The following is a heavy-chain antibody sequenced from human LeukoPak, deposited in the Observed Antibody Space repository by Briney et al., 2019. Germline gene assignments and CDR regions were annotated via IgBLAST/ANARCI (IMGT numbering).Heavy chain of an antibody. CDR1: GFTFRTYN. J-gene: IGHJ6*03. Sequence: GGSLRLSCAASGFTFRTYNMNWVRQAPGKGLEWVSSISSSSSYIYYADSVKGRFTISRDNAKNSLYLQMNSLRAEDTAVYYCAREVDTAMDHYYYYMDVWAKGPRSPSP. CDR2: ISSSSSYI. V-gene: IGHV3-21*01. D-gene: IGHD5-18*01. CDR3: AREVDTAMDHYYYYMDV.